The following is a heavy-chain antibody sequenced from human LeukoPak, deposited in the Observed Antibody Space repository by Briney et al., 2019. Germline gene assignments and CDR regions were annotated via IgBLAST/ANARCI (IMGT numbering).Heavy chain of an antibody. CDR2: INPSSGST. CDR3: ARDRGGVVSHSDY. CDR1: GYTLTRYY. Sequence: ASVKVSCKASGYTLTRYYMHWVRQAPGQGLEWMGTINPSSGSTRYAQKFQGRVTMTRDTSTSTVYMEVSSLRSEDTAVYYCARDRGGVVSHSDYWGQDTLVTVSS. J-gene: IGHJ4*02. D-gene: IGHD3-10*01. V-gene: IGHV1-46*03.